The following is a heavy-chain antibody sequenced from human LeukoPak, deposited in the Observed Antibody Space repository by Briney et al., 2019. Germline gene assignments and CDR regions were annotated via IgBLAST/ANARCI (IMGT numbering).Heavy chain of an antibody. CDR2: LNHTGGTT. J-gene: IGHJ4*02. D-gene: IGHD2-2*01. V-gene: IGHV3-64D*08. CDR1: GFTFSSYV. Sequence: QPWGSLILSCSASGFTFSSYVMDWVRPAPGKAVGYVSALNHTGGTTSNADSVYAGFMMVRDNTSNTLSIQLSSLRVDDMAVYYCVKAQGSCGSATCYFDYWGRGTLVTVSS. CDR3: VKAQGSCGSATCYFDY.